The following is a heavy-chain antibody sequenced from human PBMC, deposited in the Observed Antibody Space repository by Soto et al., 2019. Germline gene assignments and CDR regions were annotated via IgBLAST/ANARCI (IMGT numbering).Heavy chain of an antibody. D-gene: IGHD6-13*01. CDR3: AKDHSSSWPRYWFDP. V-gene: IGHV3-48*02. J-gene: IGHJ5*02. Sequence: GGSLRLSCAASGFTFSSYSMNWVRQAPGKGLEWVSYISSSSSTIYYADSVKGRFTISRDNAKNSLYLQMNSLRDEDTAVYYCAKDHSSSWPRYWFDPWGQGTLVTVSS. CDR2: ISSSSSTI. CDR1: GFTFSSYS.